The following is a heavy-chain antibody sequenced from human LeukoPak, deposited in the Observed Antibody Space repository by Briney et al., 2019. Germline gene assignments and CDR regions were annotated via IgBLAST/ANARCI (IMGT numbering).Heavy chain of an antibody. D-gene: IGHD2-2*01. J-gene: IGHJ5*02. CDR1: GGSISSSSYY. V-gene: IGHV4-39*07. CDR3: ARAYCSSTSCYALDWFDP. CDR2: IYYSGST. Sequence: SETLSLTCTVSGGSISSSSYYWGWIRQPPGKGLEWIGSIYYSGSTYYNPSLKSRVTISVDTSNSQFSLKLSSVTAADTAVYYCARAYCSSTSCYALDWFDPWGQGTLVTVSS.